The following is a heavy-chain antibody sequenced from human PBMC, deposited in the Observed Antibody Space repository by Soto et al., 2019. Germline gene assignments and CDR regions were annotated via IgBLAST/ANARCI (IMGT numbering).Heavy chain of an antibody. V-gene: IGHV3-21*06. CDR1: GFSVIHHA. Sequence: GLSLRLSCAASGFSVIHHAMSCVRQAPGKGLEWVYFTSSLGSYIYYAESVKGRFTISRDNAKNSLYLQRNSLRAEDTAVYYCAPDVLDQFPGWGLDVWGQGTAVTVSS. CDR2: TSSLGSYI. D-gene: IGHD3-10*02. CDR3: APDVLDQFPGWGLDV. J-gene: IGHJ6*02.